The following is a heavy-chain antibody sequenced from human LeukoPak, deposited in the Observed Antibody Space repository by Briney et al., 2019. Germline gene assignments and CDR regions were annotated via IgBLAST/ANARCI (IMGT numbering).Heavy chain of an antibody. CDR2: ISGSGGST. J-gene: IGHJ3*02. D-gene: IGHD2-21*02. CDR1: GFTFSSYG. Sequence: GGSLRLSCAASGFTFSSYGMSWVRQAPGKGLEWVSAISGSGGSTYYADSVKGRFTISRDNSKNTLYLQMNSLRAEDTAVYYCASEIAYCGGDCSSAFDIWGQGTMVTVSS. CDR3: ASEIAYCGGDCSSAFDI. V-gene: IGHV3-23*01.